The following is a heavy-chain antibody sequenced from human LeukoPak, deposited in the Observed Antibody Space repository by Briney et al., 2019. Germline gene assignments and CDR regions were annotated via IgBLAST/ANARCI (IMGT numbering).Heavy chain of an antibody. J-gene: IGHJ4*02. V-gene: IGHV4-59*12. D-gene: IGHD6-13*01. Sequence: SETLSLTCAVSCGSISSYYWSWIRQPPGKGLEWIGYIYYSGSTNYNPSFKSRVTISVDKSKNHSYLQLSTVTAADTAVYYCARGSIAAAPFDYWGQGTLVTVSS. CDR2: IYYSGST. CDR1: CGSISSYY. CDR3: ARGSIAAAPFDY.